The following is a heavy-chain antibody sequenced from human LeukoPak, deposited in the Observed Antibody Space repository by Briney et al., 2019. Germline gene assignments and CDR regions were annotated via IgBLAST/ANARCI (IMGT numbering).Heavy chain of an antibody. CDR3: AKAIYSGYDNSSGWYYYYYMDV. D-gene: IGHD5-12*01. J-gene: IGHJ6*03. V-gene: IGHV3-23*01. CDR2: ISGSGGST. Sequence: GGSLRLSCAASGFTFSSYAMSWVRQAPGKGLEWVSAISGSGGSTYYADSVKGRFTISRDNSKNTLYLQMNSLRAEDTAVYYCAKAIYSGYDNSSGWYYYYYMDVWGKGTTVTVSS. CDR1: GFTFSSYA.